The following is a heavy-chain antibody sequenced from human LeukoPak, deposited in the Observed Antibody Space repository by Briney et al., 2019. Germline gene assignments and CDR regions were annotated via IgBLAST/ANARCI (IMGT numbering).Heavy chain of an antibody. CDR1: GGSIRSDY. V-gene: IGHV4-59*01. CDR2: IYYSGST. Sequence: SETLSLTCTVSGGSIRSDYWSWIRQPPGKGLEWIGYIYYSGSTNYNPSLKSRVTLSVDTSKNQFSLKLSSVTAADTAVYYCARVRPWYSSSWYYFDYWGQGTLVTVSS. CDR3: ARVRPWYSSSWYYFDY. D-gene: IGHD6-13*01. J-gene: IGHJ4*02.